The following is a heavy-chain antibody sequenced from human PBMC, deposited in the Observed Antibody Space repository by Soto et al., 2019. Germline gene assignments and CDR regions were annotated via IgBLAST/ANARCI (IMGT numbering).Heavy chain of an antibody. CDR2: IYPGDSDT. CDR3: ARSVLMDYYDSSGYPDY. CDR1: GCSFTSYW. D-gene: IGHD3-22*01. J-gene: IGHJ4*02. Sequence: PGESLKISCKGSGCSFTSYWIGWVRQMPGKGLEWMGIIYPGDSDTRYSPSFQGQVTISADKSISTAYLQWSSLKASDTAMYYCARSVLMDYYDSSGYPDYWGQGTLVTVSS. V-gene: IGHV5-51*01.